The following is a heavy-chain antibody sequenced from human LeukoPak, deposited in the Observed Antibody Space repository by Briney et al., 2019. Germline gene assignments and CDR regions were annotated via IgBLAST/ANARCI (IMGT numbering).Heavy chain of an antibody. V-gene: IGHV4-34*01. CDR3: AGRFLEWLSPPGDYYYYYMDV. CDR1: GGSFSGYY. J-gene: IGHJ6*03. CDR2: INHSGST. Sequence: SETLSLTCAVYGGSFSGYYWSWIRQPPGKGLEWIGEINHSGSTNYNPSLKSRVTISVDTSKNQFSLKLSPVTAADTAVYYCAGRFLEWLSPPGDYYYYYMDVWGKGTTVTVSS. D-gene: IGHD3-3*01.